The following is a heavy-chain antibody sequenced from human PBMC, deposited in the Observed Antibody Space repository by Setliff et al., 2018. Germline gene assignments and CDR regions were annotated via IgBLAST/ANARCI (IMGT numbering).Heavy chain of an antibody. CDR3: RFWSGYYKNDY. CDR1: GASISSNY. CDR2: LYYNGTT. J-gene: IGHJ4*02. Sequence: PSETLSLTCSVSGASISSNYWSWIRQSPGTGLEWIGYLYYNGTTRFGPSLKRRATISLDTSRNQFSLRLTSVTAADTAVYYCRFWSGYYKNDYWGQGTLVTVSS. D-gene: IGHD3-3*01. V-gene: IGHV4-59*01.